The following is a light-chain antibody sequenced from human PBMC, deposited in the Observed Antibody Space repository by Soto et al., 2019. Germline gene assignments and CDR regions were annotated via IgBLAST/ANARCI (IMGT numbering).Light chain of an antibody. CDR1: QSISSY. J-gene: IGKJ1*01. Sequence: DIQMTQSPSSLSASVGDRVTITCRASQSISSYLNWYQQKPGKAPKLLIYAASSLQSGVPSRFSGSGSGTDFTLTISRLEPEDFAVYHCQQDGTSPQTFGQGTKVDIK. V-gene: IGKV1-39*01. CDR3: QQDGTSPQT. CDR2: AAS.